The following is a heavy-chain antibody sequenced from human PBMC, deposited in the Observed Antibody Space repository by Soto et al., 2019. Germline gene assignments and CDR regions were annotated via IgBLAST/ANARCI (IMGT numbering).Heavy chain of an antibody. CDR1: GFILSSHD. CDR2: IGFTGDA. D-gene: IGHD6-19*01. CDR3: ARALAVGAPRLRAFDL. V-gene: IGHV3-13*01. Sequence: EVQLEESGGGLVQPGGSLRLSCAGSGFILSSHDMHWVRQVTGNGLEWVSAIGFTGDAYYSDSVKGRFTISRENAKNSLDLQISSLRVEDTAVYYCARALAVGAPRLRAFDLWGLGTMVPVSS. J-gene: IGHJ3*01.